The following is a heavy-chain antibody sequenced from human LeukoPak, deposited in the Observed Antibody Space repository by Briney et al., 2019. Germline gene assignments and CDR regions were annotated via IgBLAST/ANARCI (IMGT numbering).Heavy chain of an antibody. D-gene: IGHD6-13*01. CDR1: GGSISSGGYY. CDR2: IYYSGST. CDR3: APTRSSSWYVFFDY. Sequence: SETLSLTCTVSGGSISSGGYYWSWIRQHPGKGLEWIGYIYYSGSTYYNPSLKSRVTISVDTSKNQFSLKLSSVTAADTAVYYCAPTRSSSWYVFFDYWGQGTLVTVSS. V-gene: IGHV4-31*03. J-gene: IGHJ4*02.